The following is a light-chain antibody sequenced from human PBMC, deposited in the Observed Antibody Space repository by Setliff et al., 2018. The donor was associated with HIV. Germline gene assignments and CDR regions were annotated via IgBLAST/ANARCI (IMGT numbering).Light chain of an antibody. CDR3: CSSTGSNTYV. V-gene: IGLV2-23*01. CDR1: SSDVGRYNL. J-gene: IGLJ1*01. CDR2: QAT. Sequence: QSVLTQPASVSGSPGQSITISCTGTSSDVGRYNLVSWYQQHPSKAPNLMIYQATKRPSGVSNRFSGSKSGNTASLTISGLQAEDEADYYCCSSTGSNTYVFGTGTKVTVL.